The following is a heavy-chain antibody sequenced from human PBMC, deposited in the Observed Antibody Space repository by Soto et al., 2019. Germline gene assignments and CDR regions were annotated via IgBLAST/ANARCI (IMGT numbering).Heavy chain of an antibody. Sequence: QVQLQESGPGLVKPSETLSLTCTVSGGSIISGYWSWIRQPPGKGLEWIGYISHSGNTNYNPSVKSRVSLSVDTPKNQLSQRLSSVTTADTSVYYCAGLRGYAGSPIDYWGQGTLVTVSS. CDR1: GGSIISGY. V-gene: IGHV4-59*01. CDR2: ISHSGNT. D-gene: IGHD2-15*01. CDR3: AGLRGYAGSPIDY. J-gene: IGHJ4*02.